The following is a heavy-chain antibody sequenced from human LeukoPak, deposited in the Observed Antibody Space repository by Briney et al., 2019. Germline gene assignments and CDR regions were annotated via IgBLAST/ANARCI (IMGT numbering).Heavy chain of an antibody. V-gene: IGHV1-18*01. CDR1: GYTFTSYG. D-gene: IGHD6-13*01. J-gene: IGHJ5*02. CDR2: ISAYNGNT. Sequence: ASVKVSCKASGYTFTSYGISRVRQAPGQGLEWMGWISAYNGNTNYAQKLQGRVTMTTDTSTSTAYLELRSLRSDDTAVYYCARDDPAAGTRGFDPWGQGTLVTVSS. CDR3: ARDDPAAGTRGFDP.